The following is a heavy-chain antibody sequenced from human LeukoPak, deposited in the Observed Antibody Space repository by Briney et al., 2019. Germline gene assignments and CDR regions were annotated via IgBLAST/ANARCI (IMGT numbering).Heavy chain of an antibody. CDR3: AKGYCSSTSCYEFDY. V-gene: IGHV3-9*03. D-gene: IGHD2-2*01. J-gene: IGHJ4*02. CDR2: ISWNSGSI. CDR1: GFTLDDYA. Sequence: PGGSLRLSCAASGFTLDDYAMHWVRQAPGKGLEWVSGISWNSGSIGYADSVKGRFTISRDNAKNSLYLQMNSLRAEDMALYYCAKGYCSSTSCYEFDYWGQGALVTVSS.